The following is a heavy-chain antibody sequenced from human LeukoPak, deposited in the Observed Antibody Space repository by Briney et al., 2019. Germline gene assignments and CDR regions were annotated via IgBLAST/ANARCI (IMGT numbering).Heavy chain of an antibody. D-gene: IGHD3-10*01. CDR3: ATDRGEYGSGSYYVY. CDR2: INPNSGGT. V-gene: IGHV1-2*02. J-gene: IGHJ4*02. Sequence: APVKVSCKASGYTFTGYYMHWVRQAPGQGLEWMGWINPNSGGTNYAQKFQGRVTMTRDTSISTAYMELSSLRSEDTAVYYCATDRGEYGSGSYYVYWGQGTLVTVSS. CDR1: GYTFTGYY.